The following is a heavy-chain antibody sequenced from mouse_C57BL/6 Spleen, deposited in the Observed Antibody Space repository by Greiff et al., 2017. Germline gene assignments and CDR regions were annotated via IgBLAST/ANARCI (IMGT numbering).Heavy chain of an antibody. D-gene: IGHD2-3*01. V-gene: IGHV5-9*01. J-gene: IGHJ4*01. Sequence: EVQVVESGGGLVKPGGSLKLSCAASGFTFSSYTMSWVRQTPEKRLEWVATISGGGGNTYYPDSVKGRFTISRDNAKNTLYLQMSSLRSEDTALYYCARSGDGYYPYYYAMDYWGQGTSVTVSS. CDR1: GFTFSSYT. CDR2: ISGGGGNT. CDR3: ARSGDGYYPYYYAMDY.